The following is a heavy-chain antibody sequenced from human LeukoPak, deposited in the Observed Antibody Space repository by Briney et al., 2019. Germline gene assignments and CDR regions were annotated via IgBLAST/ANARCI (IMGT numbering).Heavy chain of an antibody. V-gene: IGHV1-2*02. CDR1: GYTFTGYY. Sequence: ASVKVSCKASGYTFTGYYMHWVRQAPGQGLEWMGWINPNSGGTNYAQKFQGRVTMTRDTSISTAYMELSRLRSDDTAVYYCARDLPVSNSGYGRGDYWGQGTLVTVSS. D-gene: IGHD5-12*01. J-gene: IGHJ4*02. CDR3: ARDLPVSNSGYGRGDY. CDR2: INPNSGGT.